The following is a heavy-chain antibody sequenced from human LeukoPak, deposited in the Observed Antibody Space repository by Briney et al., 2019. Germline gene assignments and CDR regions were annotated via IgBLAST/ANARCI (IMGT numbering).Heavy chain of an antibody. Sequence: KTSETLSLTCTVSGGSINSGDYYWTWFRQPPGKGLELIGSIHHAGSTSYNPSLKSRVTISVDTSKNQFSLKLSSVTAADTAVYYCARVLWPHYGMDVWGQGTTVTVSS. D-gene: IGHD2-21*01. V-gene: IGHV4-39*07. CDR3: ARVLWPHYGMDV. J-gene: IGHJ6*02. CDR1: GGSINSGDYY. CDR2: IHHAGST.